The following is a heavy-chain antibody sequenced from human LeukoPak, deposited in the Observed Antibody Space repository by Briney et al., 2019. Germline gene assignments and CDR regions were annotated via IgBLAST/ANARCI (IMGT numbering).Heavy chain of an antibody. J-gene: IGHJ6*02. CDR1: GGSISSGGYS. Sequence: PSQTLSLTCAVSGGSISSGGYSWSWIRQPPGKGLEWIGYIYHSGSTYYNPSLKSRVTISVDTSKNQFSLKLSSVTAADTAVYYCARDLGDCGGDCYSGYYYYGMDVWGQGTTVTVSS. V-gene: IGHV4-30-2*01. D-gene: IGHD2-21*02. CDR3: ARDLGDCGGDCYSGYYYYGMDV. CDR2: IYHSGST.